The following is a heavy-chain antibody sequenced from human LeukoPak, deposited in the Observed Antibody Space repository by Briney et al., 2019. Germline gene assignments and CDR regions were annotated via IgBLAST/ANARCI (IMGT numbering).Heavy chain of an antibody. Sequence: PGGSLRLSCAASGFTFSDYYMSWIRQAPGKGLEWVSYISSSGSTIYYADSVKGRFTISRDNAKNSLYLQMNSLRAEDKAVYYCASIPLSYDYVLGSYRYDYWGQGTLVTVSS. J-gene: IGHJ4*02. D-gene: IGHD3-16*02. V-gene: IGHV3-11*04. CDR3: ASIPLSYDYVLGSYRYDY. CDR2: ISSSGSTI. CDR1: GFTFSDYY.